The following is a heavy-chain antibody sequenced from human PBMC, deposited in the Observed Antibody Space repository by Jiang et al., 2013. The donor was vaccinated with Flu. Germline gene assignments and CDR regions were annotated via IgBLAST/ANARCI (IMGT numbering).Heavy chain of an antibody. J-gene: IGHJ6*02. Sequence: KPTQTLTLTCTFSGFSLSTSEMCVNWIRQPSGKALEWLARIDWDDDKYYSTSLKTRLTISKDTSKNHVVLTMTNMAPADTATYYCARSCGLRSFLYKGLDVWGQGTTVTVSS. CDR1: GFSLSTSEMC. CDR3: ARSCGLRSFLYKGLDV. D-gene: IGHD4-17*01. CDR2: IDWDDDK. V-gene: IGHV2-70*11.